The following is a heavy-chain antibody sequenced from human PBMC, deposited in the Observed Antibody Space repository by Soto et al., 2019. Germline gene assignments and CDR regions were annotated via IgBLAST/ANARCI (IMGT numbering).Heavy chain of an antibody. CDR3: ARGGGVGVAGSAAFDM. V-gene: IGHV1-2*02. D-gene: IGHD3-3*01. CDR1: GYPVTAYY. Sequence: QLHLVQSGAVVKKPGASVTVSCSASGYPVTAYYMHWVRQAPGRGLEWMGGINPATGAAKYTQTFQGRVTLTRDTATGTVFKELGGLTSGGTAGFYCARGGGVGVAGSAAFDMWGQGTLVTVSS. J-gene: IGHJ3*02. CDR2: INPATGAA.